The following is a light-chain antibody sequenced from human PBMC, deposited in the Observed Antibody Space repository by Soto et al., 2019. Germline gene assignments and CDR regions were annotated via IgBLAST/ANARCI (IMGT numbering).Light chain of an antibody. J-gene: IGKJ2*01. CDR1: QSVASTY. V-gene: IGKV3-20*01. Sequence: EIVLTQSPGTLSLSPGGRATLSCRASQSVASTYLAWYQQRPGQAPRLLIYGASSRATGIPDRFSGSGSGTDFTLTISRLEPEDFAAYYCQQYGYSSYTFGQGTKLEVK. CDR3: QQYGYSSYT. CDR2: GAS.